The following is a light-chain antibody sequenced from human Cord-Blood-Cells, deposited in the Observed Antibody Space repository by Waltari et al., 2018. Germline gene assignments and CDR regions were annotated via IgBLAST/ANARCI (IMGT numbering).Light chain of an antibody. V-gene: IGLV2-23*01. CDR3: CSYAGSSTWV. CDR2: EGS. J-gene: IGLJ3*02. CDR1: SSDVGSYNL. Sequence: QSALTQPASVSGSPGQSITISCTGTSSDVGSYNLISWYQQEPGKAPKLMIYEGSKRPSRVSTRFSGSKCGNTASLTISGLQAEDEADYYCCSYAGSSTWVFGGGTKLTVL.